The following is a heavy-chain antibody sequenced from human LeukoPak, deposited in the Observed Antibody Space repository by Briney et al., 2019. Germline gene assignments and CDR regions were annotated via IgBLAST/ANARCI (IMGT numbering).Heavy chain of an antibody. CDR2: ISGSGGST. D-gene: IGHD3-22*01. CDR1: GFTFSSYA. J-gene: IGHJ4*02. CDR3: AKDPYDSSGFTGYYFDY. V-gene: IGHV3-23*01. Sequence: PGGSLRLSCAASGFTFSSYAMSWVRQAPGKGLEWVSAISGSGGSTYYADSVKGRFTISRDNSKNTLYLQMNSLRAEDTAVYYCAKDPYDSSGFTGYYFDYWGQGTLVTVSS.